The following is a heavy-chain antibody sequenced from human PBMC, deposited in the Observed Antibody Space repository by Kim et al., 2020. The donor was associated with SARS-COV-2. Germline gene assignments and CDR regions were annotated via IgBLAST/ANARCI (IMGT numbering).Heavy chain of an antibody. CDR2: ISYDGSNK. Sequence: GGSLRLSCAASGFTFSSYGMHWVRQAPGKGLEWVAVISYDGSNKYYADSVKGRFTISRDNSKNTLYLQMNSLRAEYTAVYYCAKDNSWPVTTRSGLDYWG. CDR3: AKDNSWPVTTRSGLDY. CDR1: GFTFSSYG. D-gene: IGHD4-17*01. J-gene: IGHJ4*01. V-gene: IGHV3-30*18.